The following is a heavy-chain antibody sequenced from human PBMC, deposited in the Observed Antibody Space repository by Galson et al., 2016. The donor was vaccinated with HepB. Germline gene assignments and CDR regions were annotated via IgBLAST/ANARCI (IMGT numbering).Heavy chain of an antibody. J-gene: IGHJ5*02. V-gene: IGHV3-30*18. Sequence: SLRLSCAASGFTFSHYGMPWVRQAPGKGLEWVAIISYDASIIFYADSVQGRFTISRDNAKNMLYLQMSSLRADDTATYYCAKAVIGNGTNWFDPWGQGTLVTVSS. CDR1: GFTFSHYG. CDR2: ISYDASII. D-gene: IGHD2/OR15-2a*01. CDR3: AKAVIGNGTNWFDP.